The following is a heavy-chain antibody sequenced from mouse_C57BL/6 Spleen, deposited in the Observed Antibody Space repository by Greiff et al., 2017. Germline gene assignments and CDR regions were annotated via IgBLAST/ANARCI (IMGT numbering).Heavy chain of an antibody. J-gene: IGHJ3*01. CDR2: INPSNGGT. CDR1: GFTFTSYW. CDR3: ARFPYAY. V-gene: IGHV1-53*01. Sequence: QVQLQQSGTELVKPGASVKLSCKASGFTFTSYWMNWVKQRPGQGLEWIGNINPSNGGTNYNEKFKSKATLTVDKASITDYMQLSSLTSDDSAVYYCARFPYAYWGQGTMVTVSA.